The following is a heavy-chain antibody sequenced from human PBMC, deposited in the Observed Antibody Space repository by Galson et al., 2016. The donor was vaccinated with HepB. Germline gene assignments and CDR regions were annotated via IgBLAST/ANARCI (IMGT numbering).Heavy chain of an antibody. CDR1: GGSISSRNYY. Sequence: ETLSLTCTVSGGSISSRNYYWGWIRQPPGKGLEWIGSIYYDENSFYNPSLKSRVTISVDRSKNQFSLKLSSVTAADTAVYYCARHVRQLARIYYYSYYYMDVWGKGTTVTVSS. J-gene: IGHJ6*03. D-gene: IGHD6-13*01. CDR2: IYYDENS. V-gene: IGHV4-39*01. CDR3: ARHVRQLARIYYYSYYYMDV.